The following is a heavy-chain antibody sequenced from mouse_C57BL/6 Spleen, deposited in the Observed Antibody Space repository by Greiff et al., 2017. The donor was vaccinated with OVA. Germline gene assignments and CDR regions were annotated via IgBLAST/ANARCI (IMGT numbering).Heavy chain of an antibody. Sequence: VQVVESGPGLVAPSQSLSITCTVSGFSLTSYGVHWVRQPPGKGLEWLVVIWSDGSTTYNSALKSRLSISKDNSKSQVFLKMNSLQTDDTAMYYCARHDSTTGTHAMDYWGQGTSVTVSS. D-gene: IGHD4-1*01. CDR2: IWSDGST. V-gene: IGHV2-6-1*01. CDR3: ARHDSTTGTHAMDY. CDR1: GFSLTSYG. J-gene: IGHJ4*01.